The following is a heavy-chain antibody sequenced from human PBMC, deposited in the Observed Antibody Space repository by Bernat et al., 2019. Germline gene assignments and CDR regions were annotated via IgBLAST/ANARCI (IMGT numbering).Heavy chain of an antibody. V-gene: IGHV3-30*01. CDR2: ISYDGSNK. CDR1: GFTFSSYA. Sequence: QVQLVESGGGVVQPGRSLRLSCAASGFTFSSYAMHWVRQAPGKGLERVAVISYDGSNKYYADSVKGRFTISRDNSKNTLYLQMNSLRAEDTAVYYCARGRAAAGWFDPWGQGTLVTVYS. D-gene: IGHD6-13*01. CDR3: ARGRAAAGWFDP. J-gene: IGHJ5*02.